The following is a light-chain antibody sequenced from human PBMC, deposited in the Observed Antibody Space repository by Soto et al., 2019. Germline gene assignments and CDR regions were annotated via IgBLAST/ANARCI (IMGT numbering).Light chain of an antibody. CDR1: QSVSSD. J-gene: IGKJ1*01. CDR2: GAS. V-gene: IGKV3-15*01. CDR3: LHYIHCWT. Sequence: EIIMTLSPATLSVPPGKRATLTCRASQSVSSDLAWYQQKPGQAPRLLIFGASTGATGIPARFSGGGSGTEFTLTCSILQSDDFPFYCLLHYIHCWTFGEGGKV.